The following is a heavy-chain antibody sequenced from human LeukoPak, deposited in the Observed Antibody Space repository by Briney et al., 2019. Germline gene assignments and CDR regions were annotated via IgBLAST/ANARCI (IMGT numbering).Heavy chain of an antibody. D-gene: IGHD2-2*01. J-gene: IGHJ4*02. V-gene: IGHV3-64D*06. CDR2: VSGNGVST. CDR3: VKGYCSSTSCRLDY. CDR1: GFTFSSFA. Sequence: GGSLRLSCSASGFTFSSFAFHWVRQAPGKGLEYVSAVSGNGVSTYHADSVKGRFTISRDNSKNTVYLQMTSLRTEDTAVYYCVKGYCSSTSCRLDYWGQGTLVTVSS.